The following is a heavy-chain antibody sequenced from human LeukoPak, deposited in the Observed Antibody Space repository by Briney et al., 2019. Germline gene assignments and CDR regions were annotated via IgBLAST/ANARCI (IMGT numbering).Heavy chain of an antibody. D-gene: IGHD5-18*01. CDR1: GGSISSGSYY. J-gene: IGHJ4*02. CDR3: ASDPVPYSYGPLDY. Sequence: PSETLSLTCTVSGGSISSGSYYWSWIRQPAGKGLEWIGRIYTSGSTNYNPSLKSRVTISVDTSKNQFSLKLSSVTAADTAVYYCASDPVPYSYGPLDYWGQGTLVTVSS. V-gene: IGHV4-61*02. CDR2: IYTSGST.